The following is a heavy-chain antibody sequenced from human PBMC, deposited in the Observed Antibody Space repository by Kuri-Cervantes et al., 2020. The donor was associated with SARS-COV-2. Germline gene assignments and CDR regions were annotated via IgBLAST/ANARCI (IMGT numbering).Heavy chain of an antibody. D-gene: IGHD3-10*01. J-gene: IGHJ5*02. CDR2: MSDSGST. CDR3: AKSPASRDDLALYGLWFDP. CDR1: GGSFSGYY. V-gene: IGHV4-59*12. Sequence: ESLKISCAVYGGSFSGYYWNWIRQTPGKGLEWIGYMSDSGSTNYNPSLKNRVIISVDTSKNQFSLRLRSVTAADTAVYYCAKSPASRDDLALYGLWFDPWGQGTLVTVSS.